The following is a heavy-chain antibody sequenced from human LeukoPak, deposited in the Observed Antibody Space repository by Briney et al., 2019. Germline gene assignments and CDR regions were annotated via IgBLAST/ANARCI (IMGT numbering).Heavy chain of an antibody. J-gene: IGHJ4*02. V-gene: IGHV3-23*01. CDR2: ISGSGGST. Sequence: GGSLRLSCAASGYTFNSYAMSWVRQAPGKGLEWVSAISGSGGSTYYADSVKGRFTISRDNSKNTLYLQMNSLRAEDTAVYYCAKDPEAAAGSDGDYWGQGTLVTVSS. CDR1: GYTFNSYA. D-gene: IGHD6-13*01. CDR3: AKDPEAAAGSDGDY.